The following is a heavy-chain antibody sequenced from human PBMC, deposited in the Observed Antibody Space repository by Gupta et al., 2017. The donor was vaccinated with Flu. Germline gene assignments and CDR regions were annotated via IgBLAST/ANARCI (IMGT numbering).Heavy chain of an antibody. Sequence: QVTLRESGPALVEPTQTLTLTCSFSGFSLNSNGMCVSWIRQPPGKALEWLAVIDWEEEKYYSKSLKTRVAISKDTSQDQVALTLINADPVDTATYYCARSSGGDCFSLFDFWGQGILVTVSS. V-gene: IGHV2-70*01. CDR2: IDWEEEK. D-gene: IGHD2-21*02. CDR1: GFSLNSNGMC. J-gene: IGHJ4*02. CDR3: ARSSGGDCFSLFDF.